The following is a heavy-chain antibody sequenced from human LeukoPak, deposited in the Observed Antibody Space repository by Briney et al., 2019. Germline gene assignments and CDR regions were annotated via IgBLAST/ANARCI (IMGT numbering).Heavy chain of an antibody. CDR2: SYSSGNT. Sequence: SETLSLTCTVPGASIRSYDWSWIRQPPGKGLEWIGHSYSSGNTNYNPSLKSRVTISIDTSKNHFSLRLRSVTAADTAVYYCASHRGSYCTPGVCSNDAFDIWGQGTMVTVSS. D-gene: IGHD2-8*01. CDR3: ASHRGSYCTPGVCSNDAFDI. J-gene: IGHJ3*02. V-gene: IGHV4-4*09. CDR1: GASIRSYD.